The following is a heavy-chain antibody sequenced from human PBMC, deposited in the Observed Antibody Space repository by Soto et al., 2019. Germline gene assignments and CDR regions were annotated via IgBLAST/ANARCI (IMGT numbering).Heavy chain of an antibody. CDR2: IYTSGST. J-gene: IGHJ3*02. Sequence: PSETLYLTCTVSGGSISSYYWSWIRQPAGKGLEWIGRIYTSGSTNYNPSLKSRVTMSVDTSKNQFSLKLSSVTAADTAVYYCARDGEAELELRDDAFDIWGKGQWSPSPQ. CDR3: ARDGEAELELRDDAFDI. CDR1: GGSISSYY. V-gene: IGHV4-4*07. D-gene: IGHD1-7*01.